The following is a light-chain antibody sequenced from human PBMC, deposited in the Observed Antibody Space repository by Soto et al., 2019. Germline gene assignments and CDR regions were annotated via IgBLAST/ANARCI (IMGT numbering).Light chain of an antibody. CDR3: QQYGDSGPLT. CDR2: DAS. CDR1: QSVSSNY. J-gene: IGKJ5*01. Sequence: EIVLTQSPGTLSLSPGERATLYCRASQSVSSNYLAWYQQKPGQAPSLLIYDASSRAAGIPDRFSGSGSGTDFTLTISRLEPEDFAMYYCQQYGDSGPLTFGQGTRLDIE. V-gene: IGKV3-20*01.